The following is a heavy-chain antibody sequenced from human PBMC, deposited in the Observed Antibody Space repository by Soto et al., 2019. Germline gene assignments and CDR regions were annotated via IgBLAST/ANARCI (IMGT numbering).Heavy chain of an antibody. V-gene: IGHV4-34*01. D-gene: IGHD2-15*01. CDR3: ARGGVVTRMYYFDY. Sequence: QVQLQQWGAGLLKPSETLSLTCAVYGGSFSGYYWSWIRQPPGKGLEWIGEINHSGSTNYNPSLKSRVTISVDTSKNQFSLKLSSVTAADTAVYYCARGGVVTRMYYFDYWGQGTLVTVSS. CDR2: INHSGST. CDR1: GGSFSGYY. J-gene: IGHJ4*02.